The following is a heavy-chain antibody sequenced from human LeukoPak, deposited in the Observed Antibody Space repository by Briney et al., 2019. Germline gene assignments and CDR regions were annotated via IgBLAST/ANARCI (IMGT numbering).Heavy chain of an antibody. J-gene: IGHJ3*02. CDR3: ATLTGGDDAFDI. CDR2: IFYTGST. Sequence: PSETLSLARTVSGGPISSYYWSWIRQPPGKGLEWIGYIFYTGSTNYNPSLKSRVTISVLTSKNRFSLKLSSVAAADTAVYYCATLTGGDDAFDIWGQGTMVTVSS. V-gene: IGHV4-59*01. D-gene: IGHD4-23*01. CDR1: GGPISSYY.